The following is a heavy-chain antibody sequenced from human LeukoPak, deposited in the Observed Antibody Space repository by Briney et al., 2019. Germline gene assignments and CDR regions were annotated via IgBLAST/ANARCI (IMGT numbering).Heavy chain of an antibody. CDR3: AREGRTAMVRGSFDY. CDR2: IYYSGST. Sequence: SETLSLTCTVSGGSISSSSYYWGWIRQPPGKGLEWIGSIYYSGSTYHNPSLKSRVTISVDTSKNQFSLKLSSVTAADTAVYYCAREGRTAMVRGSFDYWGQGTLVTVSS. V-gene: IGHV4-39*07. D-gene: IGHD5-18*01. CDR1: GGSISSSSYY. J-gene: IGHJ4*02.